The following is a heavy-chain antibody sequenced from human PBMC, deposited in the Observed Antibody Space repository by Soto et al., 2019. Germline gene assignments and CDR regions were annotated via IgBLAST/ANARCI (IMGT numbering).Heavy chain of an antibody. Sequence: QVQLQQWGAGLLKPSETLSLTCAVYGGFVSSGSYYWSWIRQPPGKGLEWLGEMSHTGGTHFNPSLKSRLTITVETSKNQFSLKMASVTAADTALYYCARVERGTATTVVDAFDIWGPGTMVTVSS. J-gene: IGHJ3*02. CDR3: ARVERGTATTVVDAFDI. CDR1: GGFVSSGSYY. D-gene: IGHD1-1*01. CDR2: MSHTGGT. V-gene: IGHV4-34*01.